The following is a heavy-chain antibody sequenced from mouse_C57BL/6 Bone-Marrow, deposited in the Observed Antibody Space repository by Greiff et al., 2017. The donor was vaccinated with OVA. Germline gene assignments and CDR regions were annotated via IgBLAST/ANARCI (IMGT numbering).Heavy chain of an antibody. Sequence: QVQLQQSGPELVKPGASVKISCKASGYAFSSSWMNWVKQRPGKGLEWIGRIYPGDGDTNYNGKFKGKATLTAYKSSSTAYMQLSSLTSEDSAVYFCARGYYGSLYYFDYWGQGTTLTVSS. J-gene: IGHJ2*01. CDR1: GYAFSSSW. V-gene: IGHV1-82*01. CDR3: ARGYYGSLYYFDY. D-gene: IGHD1-1*01. CDR2: IYPGDGDT.